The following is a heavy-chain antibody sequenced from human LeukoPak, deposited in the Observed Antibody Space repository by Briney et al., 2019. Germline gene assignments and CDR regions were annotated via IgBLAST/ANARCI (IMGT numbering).Heavy chain of an antibody. Sequence: GGSLRLSCGASGFIFSNYDMHWVRQAPGKGLEWVANIKQDGSEKYYVDSVKGRFTISRDNAKNSLYLQMNTLRAEDTALYYCARGGRANGVYDAFDIWGQGTMVTVSS. J-gene: IGHJ3*02. D-gene: IGHD2-8*01. CDR1: GFIFSNYD. CDR3: ARGGRANGVYDAFDI. CDR2: IKQDGSEK. V-gene: IGHV3-7*01.